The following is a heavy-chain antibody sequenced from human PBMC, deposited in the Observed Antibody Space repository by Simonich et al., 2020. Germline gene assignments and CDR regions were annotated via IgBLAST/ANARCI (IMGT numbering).Heavy chain of an antibody. CDR2: SNPNRGGT. CDR3: ARGALTGDYYYMDV. V-gene: IGHV1-2*02. Sequence: QVQLVQSGAEVKKPGASVKVSCKASGYTFTGYYMHWVRQAPGQGLEWMGWSNPNRGGTNYAQKFQGRVTMTRDTSSSTAYMELSRLRSDDTAVYYCARGALTGDYYYMDVWGKGTTVTVSS. J-gene: IGHJ6*03. CDR1: GYTFTGYY. D-gene: IGHD7-27*01.